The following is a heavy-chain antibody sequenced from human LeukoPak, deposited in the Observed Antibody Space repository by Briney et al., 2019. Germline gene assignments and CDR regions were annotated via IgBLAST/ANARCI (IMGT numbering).Heavy chain of an antibody. V-gene: IGHV4-59*01. CDR1: GGSISNYY. CDR2: IYYSGSA. CDR3: ARHRGGYGDSA. D-gene: IGHD4-17*01. J-gene: IGHJ5*02. Sequence: SETLSLTCTVSGGSISNYYWSWIRQPPGKGLEWIGYIYYSGSAKYNPSLKSRVTISVDTSKNQFSLKLSSVTAADTAVYYCARHRGGYGDSAWGQGTLVTVSS.